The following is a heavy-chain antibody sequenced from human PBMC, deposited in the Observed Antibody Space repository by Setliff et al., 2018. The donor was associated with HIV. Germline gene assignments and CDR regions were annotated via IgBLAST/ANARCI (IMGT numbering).Heavy chain of an antibody. CDR1: GFTFSSYW. D-gene: IGHD1-1*01. J-gene: IGHJ4*02. V-gene: IGHV3-7*01. Sequence: PGGSLRLSCAASGFTFSSYWMSWVRQAPGKGLEWVANINEDGSDKFYVDSIKGRFTISRENAKNSLYLQMNSLRPEDTAVYYCASARIPTGGTSTSLDFWGQGALVTVSS. CDR2: INEDGSDK. CDR3: ASARIPTGGTSTSLDF.